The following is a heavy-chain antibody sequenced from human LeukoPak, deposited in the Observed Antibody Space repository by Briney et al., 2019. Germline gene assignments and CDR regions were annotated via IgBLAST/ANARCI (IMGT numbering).Heavy chain of an antibody. Sequence: GGSLRLSCAASRFTFSSYWMSWVRQAPGKGLEWVANIKEDGSEKYYVDSVKGRLTVSRDNAQNSLFLQMNSLRAEGTAVYYCARGRNVFDYWGQGTLVTVSS. D-gene: IGHD1-1*01. CDR1: RFTFSSYW. CDR2: IKEDGSEK. CDR3: ARGRNVFDY. J-gene: IGHJ4*02. V-gene: IGHV3-7*01.